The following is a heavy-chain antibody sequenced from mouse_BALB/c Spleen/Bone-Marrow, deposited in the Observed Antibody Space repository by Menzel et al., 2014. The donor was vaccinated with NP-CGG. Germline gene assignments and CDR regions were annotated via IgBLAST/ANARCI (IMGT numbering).Heavy chain of an antibody. CDR2: INPDSRTI. CDR3: ARLGYYGGFAY. V-gene: IGHV4-1*02. Sequence: EVKLMESGGGLVQPGGSLKLSCAASGFDFSRYWMSWVRQAPGKGLEWIGEINPDSRTINYSPSLKDKFIISRDNAKNTLYLQMSEVRSEDTALYYCARLGYYGGFAYWGQGTLVTVSA. CDR1: GFDFSRYW. D-gene: IGHD2-3*01. J-gene: IGHJ3*01.